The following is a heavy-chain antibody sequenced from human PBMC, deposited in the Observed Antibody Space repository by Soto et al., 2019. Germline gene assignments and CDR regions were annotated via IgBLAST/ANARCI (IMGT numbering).Heavy chain of an antibody. Sequence: ASVKVSCKASGYTFTSYAMHWVRQAPGQRLEWMGWINAGNGNTKYSQKFQGRVTITMDTSASTAYMELSSLRSEDTAVYYCAGGGPMTSHSPNYYYYGMDVWGQGTTVTVSS. V-gene: IGHV1-3*01. CDR3: AGGGPMTSHSPNYYYYGMDV. CDR2: INAGNGNT. J-gene: IGHJ6*02. CDR1: GYTFTSYA. D-gene: IGHD3-16*01.